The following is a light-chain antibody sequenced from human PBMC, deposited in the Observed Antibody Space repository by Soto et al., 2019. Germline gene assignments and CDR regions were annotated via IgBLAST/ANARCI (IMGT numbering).Light chain of an antibody. CDR1: SNDVGGYNY. V-gene: IGLV2-14*03. CDR3: SSYTRSTTPCV. CDR2: DVS. J-gene: IGLJ1*01. Sequence: QSALTQPASVSGSPGQSIIISCTGTSNDVGGYNYVSWYQQHPGKAPKLMIYDVSGRPSGVSNRFSGSKSGNTASLTISGRQAEDEADYYCSSYTRSTTPCVFGTGTKLTVL.